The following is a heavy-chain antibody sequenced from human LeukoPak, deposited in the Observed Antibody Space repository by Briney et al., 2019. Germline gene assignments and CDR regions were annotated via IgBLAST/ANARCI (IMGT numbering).Heavy chain of an antibody. D-gene: IGHD3-10*01. Sequence: ASETLSLTCTVSGGSISIYYRNWIRQPPGKGLEWIGYIYNSGSSTIYNPSLKSRVTISVDTSKNQFSLRLGSVTAADTAVYFCVRDRELTYWGQGTLVTVSS. CDR1: GGSISIYY. V-gene: IGHV4-59*01. CDR2: IYNSGSST. CDR3: VRDRELTY. J-gene: IGHJ4*02.